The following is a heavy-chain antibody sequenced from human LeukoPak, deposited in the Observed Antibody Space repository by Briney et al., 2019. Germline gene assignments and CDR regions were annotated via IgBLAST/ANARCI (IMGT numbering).Heavy chain of an antibody. CDR2: ISSSSSYI. CDR3: AKESSGGWFFDY. Sequence: GGSLRLSCATSGFTFSAHTMNWVRQGPMRGLEWVAYISSSSSYIYYADSVKGRFTISRDNSKNSLYLQMNSLRAEDTAVYYCAKESSGGWFFDYWGQGTLVTVSS. D-gene: IGHD2-15*01. V-gene: IGHV3-21*05. J-gene: IGHJ4*02. CDR1: GFTFSAHT.